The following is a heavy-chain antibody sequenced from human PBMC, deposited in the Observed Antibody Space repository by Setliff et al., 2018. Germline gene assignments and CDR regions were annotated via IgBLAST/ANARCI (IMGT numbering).Heavy chain of an antibody. D-gene: IGHD2-8*01. CDR2: ISAYNGNT. Sequence: GASVKVSCKASGYTFTSYGISWVRQAPGQGLEWMGWISAYNGNTNYAQKPQGRVTMTTDTSTSTAYMELRSLRSDDTAVYYCARDLMVFARLIYYMDVWGKGTTVTVSS. CDR1: GYTFTSYG. J-gene: IGHJ6*03. CDR3: ARDLMVFARLIYYMDV. V-gene: IGHV1-18*01.